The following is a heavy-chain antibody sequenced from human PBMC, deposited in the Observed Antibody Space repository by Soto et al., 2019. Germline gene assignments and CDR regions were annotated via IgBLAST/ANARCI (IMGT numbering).Heavy chain of an antibody. CDR3: AKRSVTDTFYFDY. J-gene: IGHJ4*02. CDR1: GFTFSNYA. CDR2: IGRIGGGT. D-gene: IGHD6-19*01. V-gene: IGHV3-23*01. Sequence: SGGSLRLSCAASGFTFSNYAMGWVRQAPGTGLEWVSSIGRIGGGTHYVDSVEGRFTISRDDSKSTVYLQMNNLRADDTAIYYCAKRSVTDTFYFDYWGQGTLVTVSS.